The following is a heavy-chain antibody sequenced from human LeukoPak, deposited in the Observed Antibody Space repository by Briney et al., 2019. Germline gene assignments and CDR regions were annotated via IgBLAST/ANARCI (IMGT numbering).Heavy chain of an antibody. Sequence: ASVKVSCKTSGYTFNDHHIHWVRQAPGQGLEWMGRIQPRTGDTDFAQKFQGRATITRDTSITTGYLELTSLTSDDTAVYYCSSHYGPGPVWSQGTLVTVS. CDR3: SSHYGPGPV. D-gene: IGHD3-10*01. J-gene: IGHJ4*02. V-gene: IGHV1-2*06. CDR1: GYTFNDHH. CDR2: IQPRTGDT.